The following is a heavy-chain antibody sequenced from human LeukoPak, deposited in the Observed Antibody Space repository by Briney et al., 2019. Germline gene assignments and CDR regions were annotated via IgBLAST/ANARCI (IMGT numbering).Heavy chain of an antibody. CDR2: ISAYNGST. Sequence: GASVKVSCKASGYTFTSYGISWVRQAPGQGLEWMGWISAYNGSTNYAQKLQGRVTMTTDTSTSTAYMELRSLRSDDTAVYYCAREVRYYDILTGYLGGGYYYYGMDVWGKGTTVTVSS. J-gene: IGHJ6*04. CDR1: GYTFTSYG. V-gene: IGHV1-18*04. CDR3: AREVRYYDILTGYLGGGYYYYGMDV. D-gene: IGHD3-9*01.